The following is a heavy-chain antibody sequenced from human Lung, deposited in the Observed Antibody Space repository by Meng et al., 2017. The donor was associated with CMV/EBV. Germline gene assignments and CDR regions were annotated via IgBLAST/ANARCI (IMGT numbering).Heavy chain of an antibody. CDR3: AIPRVGYCSSSSCPPAY. J-gene: IGHJ4*02. V-gene: IGHV1-69*05. CDR2: VISLFGTP. D-gene: IGHD2-2*01. CDR1: GGNFRNDA. Sequence: SVKVSXKASGGNFRNDAFSWVRQAPGQGLEWVGGVISLFGTPNYAQKFQGRVTITTDESTATVYMEMSSLRSDDTAVFFCAIPRVGYCSSSSCPPAYWGQGTVVXVSS.